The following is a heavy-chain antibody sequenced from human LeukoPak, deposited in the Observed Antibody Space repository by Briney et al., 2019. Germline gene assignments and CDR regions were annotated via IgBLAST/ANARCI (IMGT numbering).Heavy chain of an antibody. V-gene: IGHV4-39*01. CDR2: IYSSGNT. CDR3: ARPPYCSGGNCPGDY. J-gene: IGHJ4*02. Sequence: PSETLSLTCTVSGGSISSSSYYWGWIRQPPGKGLEWIGSIYSSGNTYYNPSLKSRVTISIDTSENQFSLQLNSVTAADTAVYYCARPPYCSGGNCPGDYWGQGTLVTVSS. D-gene: IGHD2-15*01. CDR1: GGSISSSSYY.